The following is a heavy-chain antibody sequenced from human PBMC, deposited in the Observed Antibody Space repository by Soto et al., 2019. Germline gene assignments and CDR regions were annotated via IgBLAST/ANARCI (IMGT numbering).Heavy chain of an antibody. J-gene: IGHJ4*02. D-gene: IGHD3-10*01. CDR3: ARAIGNRLPYGPVDY. V-gene: IGHV3-11*01. CDR2: IGKTGSDI. Sequence: QVQLVESGGGLVKPGGSLRLSCAASGFTFSGYYMTWIRQAPGKGLEWVSFIGKTGSDIHYADSVEGRFTISRDNAKNSLYLQMNSLRAEDTAVYYCARAIGNRLPYGPVDYWGQGTLVTVSS. CDR1: GFTFSGYY.